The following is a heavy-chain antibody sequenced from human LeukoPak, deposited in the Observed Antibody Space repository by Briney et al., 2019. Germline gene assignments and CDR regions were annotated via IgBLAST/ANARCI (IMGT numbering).Heavy chain of an antibody. CDR1: GGSITSYY. Sequence: SETLSLTCTVSGGSITSYYWSWFRQPPGKGLEFIGYIFYTGSTNYNPSLKSRVTISGDTSKNQFSLKLSSVTAADTAVYYCAKWTEGGAFDSWGQGTMVTVSS. V-gene: IGHV4-59*01. J-gene: IGHJ3*01. CDR2: IFYTGST. CDR3: AKWTEGGAFDS. D-gene: IGHD1-26*01.